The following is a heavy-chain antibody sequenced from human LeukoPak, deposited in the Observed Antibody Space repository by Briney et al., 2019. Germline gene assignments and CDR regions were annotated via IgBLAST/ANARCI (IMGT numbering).Heavy chain of an antibody. D-gene: IGHD3-10*02. CDR2: IYSTGSI. V-gene: IGHV4-59*08. CDR3: ARLLVSPGVREFYFGY. J-gene: IGHJ4*02. Sequence: PSETLSLTCTVSGGSGSSKSWSWVRQPPGKGLEWIGDIYSTGSINYNPSFESRVTISVDATKNQFSLKLGSVTAADTTVYYCARLLVSPGVREFYFGYWGQGTLVTVSS. CDR1: GGSGSSKS.